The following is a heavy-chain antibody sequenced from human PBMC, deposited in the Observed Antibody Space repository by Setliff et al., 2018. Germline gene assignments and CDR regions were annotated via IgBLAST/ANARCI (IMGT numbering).Heavy chain of an antibody. D-gene: IGHD3-3*01. V-gene: IGHV4-39*07. J-gene: IGHJ4*02. Sequence: SETLSLTCTVSGGSISSSSYYWGWIRQPPGKGLEWIGEINHSGSTNYNPSLKSRVTISLDTSKNQFSLKLSSVTAADTAVYYCARVPNFWSGYSDYWGQGTLVTVSS. CDR3: ARVPNFWSGYSDY. CDR1: GGSISSSSYY. CDR2: INHSGST.